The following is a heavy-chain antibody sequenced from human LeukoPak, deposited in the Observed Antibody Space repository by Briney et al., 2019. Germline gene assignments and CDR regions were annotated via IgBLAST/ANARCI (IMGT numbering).Heavy chain of an antibody. CDR2: INHGGST. Sequence: SETLSLTCAVYGGSFSGYYWSWLRQPPGKGLEWMGEINHGGSTNYNPSLKSRVTISVDTSKNQFSLKLSSVTAADTAVYYCARDVGATPGYFDYWGQGTLVTVSS. V-gene: IGHV4-34*01. CDR1: GGSFSGYY. D-gene: IGHD1-26*01. CDR3: ARDVGATPGYFDY. J-gene: IGHJ4*02.